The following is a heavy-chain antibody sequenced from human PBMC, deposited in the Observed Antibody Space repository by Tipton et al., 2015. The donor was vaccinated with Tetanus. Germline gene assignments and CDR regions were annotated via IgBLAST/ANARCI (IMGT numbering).Heavy chain of an antibody. J-gene: IGHJ6*02. D-gene: IGHD4-11*01. CDR1: GFTFSSYW. V-gene: IGHV3-33*08. CDR3: ARDRLQWPNYYGMDV. Sequence: SLRLSCAASGFTFSSYWMSWVRQAPGKGLEWVAVIWYDGSNKYYADSVKGRFTISRDNSKNTLYLQMNSLRAEDTAVYYCARDRLQWPNYYGMDVWGQGTTVTVSS. CDR2: IWYDGSNK.